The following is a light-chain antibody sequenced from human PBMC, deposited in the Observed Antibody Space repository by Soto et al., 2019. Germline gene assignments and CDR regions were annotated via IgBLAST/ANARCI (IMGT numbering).Light chain of an antibody. CDR3: QQSYSTPPT. J-gene: IGKJ5*01. Sequence: DIQMTQSPSSLSASVGDRVTITCRASQSISSYLNWYQQKPGKAHKLLIYAASSLQSGVQSRFSGSGSGTDFTLTIRSLQPEDFATYYCQQSYSTPPTFGQGTRLEIK. V-gene: IGKV1-39*01. CDR1: QSISSY. CDR2: AAS.